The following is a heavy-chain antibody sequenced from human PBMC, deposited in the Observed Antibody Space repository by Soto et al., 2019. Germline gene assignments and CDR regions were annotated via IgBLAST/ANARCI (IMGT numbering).Heavy chain of an antibody. D-gene: IGHD7-27*01. CDR1: GGSITNVNDC. Sequence: QVQLQESGPGLVKPSQTLSLTCSVSGGSITNVNDCWSWIRQSPDLGLEWIGHIYNGRSTYNNPSRESRITMSVDTSKNQLSLTLSSVSAADTAVYYCARGPAGDKVDSWGQGTLVTVS. V-gene: IGHV4-30-4*01. CDR3: ARGPAGDKVDS. CDR2: IYNGRST. J-gene: IGHJ4*02.